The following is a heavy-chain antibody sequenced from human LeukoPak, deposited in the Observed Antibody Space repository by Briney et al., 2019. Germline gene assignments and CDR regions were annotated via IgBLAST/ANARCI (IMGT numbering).Heavy chain of an antibody. CDR2: INPNSGGT. J-gene: IGHJ4*02. D-gene: IGHD5-12*01. V-gene: IGHV1-2*02. Sequence: ASVKVSCKASGYTFTGYYMHWVRQAPGQGLEWMGWINPNSGGTNYAQKFQGRVTMTRDTSISTAYMELSRLRSDDTAVYYCARGLEVATMNRVVDYWGQGTLVTVSS. CDR1: GYTFTGYY. CDR3: ARGLEVATMNRVVDY.